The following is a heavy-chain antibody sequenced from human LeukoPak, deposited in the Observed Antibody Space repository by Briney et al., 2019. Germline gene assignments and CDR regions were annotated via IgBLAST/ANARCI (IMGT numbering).Heavy chain of an antibody. J-gene: IGHJ4*02. Sequence: PGGSLRLSCAASGFTFSSYAMSWVRQAPGKGLEWVSAISGSGGSTYYADSVKGRFTTSRDNSKNTLYLQMNSLRAEDTAVYYCAKGLTRGGSPIDYWGQGTLVTVSS. V-gene: IGHV3-23*01. CDR1: GFTFSSYA. D-gene: IGHD3-9*01. CDR2: ISGSGGST. CDR3: AKGLTRGGSPIDY.